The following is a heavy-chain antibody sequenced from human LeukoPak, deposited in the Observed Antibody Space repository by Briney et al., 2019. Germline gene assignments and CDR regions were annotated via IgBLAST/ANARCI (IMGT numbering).Heavy chain of an antibody. CDR1: GFTFSSHS. D-gene: IGHD2-15*01. Sequence: GGSLRLSCAASGFTFSSHSMNWVRQAPGKGLEWVSFISSSSSYIYYADSVKGRFTISRDNAKNSLYLQMNSLRAEDTAVYYCARSGGYYFDYWGQGTLVTVSS. J-gene: IGHJ4*02. CDR2: ISSSSSYI. V-gene: IGHV3-21*05. CDR3: ARSGGYYFDY.